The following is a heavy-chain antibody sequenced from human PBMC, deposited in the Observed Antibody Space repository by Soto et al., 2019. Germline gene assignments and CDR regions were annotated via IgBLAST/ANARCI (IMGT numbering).Heavy chain of an antibody. CDR3: ARGDCSGGSCYHHSH. CDR1: GGSVSSGSYY. D-gene: IGHD2-15*01. V-gene: IGHV4-61*01. Sequence: PSETLSLTCTVSGGSVSSGSYYWSWIRQPPGKGLEWIGYIYYSGSTNYNPSLKSRVTISVDTSKNQFSLKLSSVTAADTAVYYCARGDCSGGSCYHHSHWGQGTLVTVSS. J-gene: IGHJ4*02. CDR2: IYYSGST.